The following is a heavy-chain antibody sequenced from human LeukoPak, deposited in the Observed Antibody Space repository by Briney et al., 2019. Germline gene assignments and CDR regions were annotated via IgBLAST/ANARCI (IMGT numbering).Heavy chain of an antibody. D-gene: IGHD6-13*01. CDR3: ARDVGAAAGTSDFDY. V-gene: IGHV4-34*01. CDR1: GGSFSGYY. Sequence: SETLSLTCAVYGGSFSGYYWSWIRQPPGKGLEWIGEINHSGSTNYNPSLKSRVTISVDTSKNQFSLKLSSVTAADTAVYYCARDVGAAAGTSDFDYWGQGTLVTVSS. J-gene: IGHJ4*02. CDR2: INHSGST.